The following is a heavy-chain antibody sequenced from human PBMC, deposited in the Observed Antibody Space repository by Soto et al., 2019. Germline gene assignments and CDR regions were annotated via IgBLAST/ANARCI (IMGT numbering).Heavy chain of an antibody. CDR3: ARMTYTSGWYSDY. CDR1: GDRVSSNSAA. CDR2: TYYRSKWYN. J-gene: IGHJ4*02. Sequence: SQTLSLTCAISGDRVSSNSAAWNWIRQSPSRGLEWLGRTYYRSKWYNDYAVSVQSRITINPDTSKNQFSLQLNSVTPEDTAVYYCARMTYTSGWYSDYWGQGTLVTVSS. D-gene: IGHD6-19*01. V-gene: IGHV6-1*01.